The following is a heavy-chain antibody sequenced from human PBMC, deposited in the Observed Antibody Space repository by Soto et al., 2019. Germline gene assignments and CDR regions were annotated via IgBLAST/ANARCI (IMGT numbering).Heavy chain of an antibody. V-gene: IGHV1-69*01. CDR1: GGTFSSYA. J-gene: IGHJ4*02. Sequence: QVQLVQSGAEVKKPGSSVKVSCKASGGTFSSYAISWVRQAPGQGLEWMGGIIPIFGTANYAQKFQGRVTSTADESTSTAYMELSSLRSEDTAVYYCARDIVVVVAATWGGYFDYWGQGTLVTVSS. CDR3: ARDIVVVVAATWGGYFDY. CDR2: IIPIFGTA. D-gene: IGHD2-15*01.